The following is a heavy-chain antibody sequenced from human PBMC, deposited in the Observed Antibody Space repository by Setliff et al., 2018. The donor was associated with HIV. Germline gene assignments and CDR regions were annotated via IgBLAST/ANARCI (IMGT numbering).Heavy chain of an antibody. CDR3: ARSGPRDYDYWNNQPRRYFDL. J-gene: IGHJ2*01. CDR1: GYTFTGYS. CDR2: VNPKSGDA. V-gene: IGHV1-8*03. Sequence: ASVKVSCKASGYTFTGYSIHWVRQAMGHGLEWMGWVNPKSGDAGHTQKFQDRLTITRNTSTNTVYMELGGLTPEDTAVYFCARSGPRDYDYWNNQPRRYFDLWGRGTPVTVSS. D-gene: IGHD3-16*01.